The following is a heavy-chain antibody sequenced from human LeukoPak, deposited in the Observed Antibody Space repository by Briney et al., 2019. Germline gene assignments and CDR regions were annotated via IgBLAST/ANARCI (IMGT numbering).Heavy chain of an antibody. CDR2: ISYDGSNK. V-gene: IGHV3-30*18. Sequence: GGSLRLSCAASGFTFSSSGMHWVRQAPGKGLEWVSVISYDGSNKFYADSVKGRFTISRDNSKNTLYLQMNSLRAEDTAVYYCAKEMGATNYFEYWGQGTLVTVSS. D-gene: IGHD1-26*01. CDR1: GFTFSSSG. J-gene: IGHJ4*02. CDR3: AKEMGATNYFEY.